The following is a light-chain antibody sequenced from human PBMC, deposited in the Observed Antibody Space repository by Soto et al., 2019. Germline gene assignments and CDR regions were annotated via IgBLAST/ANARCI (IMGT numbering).Light chain of an antibody. CDR1: SSDVGGYTF. CDR2: EVY. J-gene: IGLJ1*01. V-gene: IGLV2-14*01. CDR3: KSYAGSNTYV. Sequence: QSVLTQPASVSGPPGQSITISCTGASSDVGGYTFVSWYQQHPGKAPKLLIYEVYNRPSGVSNRFSGSKSGNTAALTISGLQAEDEADYFCKSYAGSNTYVFGSGTKVTVL.